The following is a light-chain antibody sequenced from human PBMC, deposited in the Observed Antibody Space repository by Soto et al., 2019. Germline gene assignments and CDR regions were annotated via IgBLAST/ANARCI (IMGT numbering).Light chain of an antibody. CDR2: GAS. CDR3: QQLNYWPRIT. V-gene: IGKV3-15*01. Sequence: DIVMPQSTSTLSVAPGERAPLSCTASQSVGTNLAWYQQRPGQAPRLLVYGASTRASGIPPRFSGSGSGTDFTLTISSLQSEDFAVYYCQQLNYWPRITFGQGTRLE. CDR1: QSVGTN. J-gene: IGKJ5*01.